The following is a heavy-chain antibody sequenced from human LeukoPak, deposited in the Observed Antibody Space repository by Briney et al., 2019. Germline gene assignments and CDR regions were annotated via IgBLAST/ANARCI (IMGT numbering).Heavy chain of an antibody. Sequence: SETLSLTCTVSGASISSSYWSCIRQPPGKGLEWIGYIYYTGSTNYNPSLKSRVTISVDMSKNQFSLQLSSVTAADTAAYYCARLGIYPIQGYNYNYHYMDVWAKGTTVTVSS. V-gene: IGHV4-59*08. D-gene: IGHD1-1*01. CDR3: ARLGIYPIQGYNYNYHYMDV. CDR1: GASISSSY. CDR2: IYYTGST. J-gene: IGHJ6*03.